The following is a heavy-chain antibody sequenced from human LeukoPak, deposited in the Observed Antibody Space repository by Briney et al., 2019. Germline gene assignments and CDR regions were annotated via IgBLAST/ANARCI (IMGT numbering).Heavy chain of an antibody. J-gene: IGHJ4*02. D-gene: IGHD2-2*01. CDR2: IIPIFGTA. CDR1: GGTFSSYA. CDR3: ALEFRTFYAVFDY. Sequence: SVKVSCKASGGTFSSYAISWVRQAPGQGLEWMGGIIPIFGTANYAQKFQGRVTITADESTTTAYMELNSLRSEDTAVYYCALEFRTFYAVFDYWGQGALVTVSS. V-gene: IGHV1-69*01.